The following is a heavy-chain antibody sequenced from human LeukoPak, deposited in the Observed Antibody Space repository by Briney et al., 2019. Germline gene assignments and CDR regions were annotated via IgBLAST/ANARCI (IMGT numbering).Heavy chain of an antibody. Sequence: GGSLRLSCIASGFNMSDYWMSWVRQAPGKGLEWVANIKQDGSEIYSGDSLKGRFTISRDNAKNSLYLQMNSLRGEDTAVYYCARDSQDSSGYYYEGDAFDIWGQGTMVTVSS. CDR1: GFNMSDYW. D-gene: IGHD3-22*01. CDR3: ARDSQDSSGYYYEGDAFDI. CDR2: IKQDGSEI. V-gene: IGHV3-7*01. J-gene: IGHJ3*02.